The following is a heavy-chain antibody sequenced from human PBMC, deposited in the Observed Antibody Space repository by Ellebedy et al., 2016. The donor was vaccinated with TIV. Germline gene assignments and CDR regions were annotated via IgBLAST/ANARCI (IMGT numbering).Heavy chain of an antibody. J-gene: IGHJ3*01. CDR1: GFTFDGFG. CDR2: ISFDGNKK. V-gene: IGHV3-30*03. Sequence: GGSLRLXCAGSGFTFDGFGIHWVRQAPGKGLEWVAVISFDGNKKYYSDSVKGRFTISRDNSKNTLHLYMDNLRTEDTAVYYCAREDGDYPVDAFDVWGQGTMVTVSS. CDR3: AREDGDYPVDAFDV. D-gene: IGHD4-17*01.